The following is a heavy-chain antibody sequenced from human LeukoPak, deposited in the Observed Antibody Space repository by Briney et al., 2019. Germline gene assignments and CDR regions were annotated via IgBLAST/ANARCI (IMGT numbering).Heavy chain of an antibody. V-gene: IGHV3-53*01. Sequence: GGSLRLSCAASGFTVSSNYMSWVRQAPGKGLEWVSVIYSGGSTYYADSVKGRFTISRDNSENTLYLQMSSLRAEDTAVYHCARDSHDYGGVGIDYWGQGTLVTVSS. CDR1: GFTVSSNY. CDR2: IYSGGST. CDR3: ARDSHDYGGVGIDY. J-gene: IGHJ4*02. D-gene: IGHD4-23*01.